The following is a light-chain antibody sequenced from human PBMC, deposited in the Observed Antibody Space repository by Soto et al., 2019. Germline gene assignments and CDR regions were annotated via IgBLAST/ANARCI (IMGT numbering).Light chain of an antibody. CDR1: QGIAPY. CDR2: ATS. J-gene: IGKJ4*01. CDR3: QKYNSASLT. V-gene: IGKV1-27*01. Sequence: DVQMTQSPSSLSAFVGDRVPITCRASQGIAPYLAWFQQKPGKVPKLLIYATSTLQSGVPSRFSGSGSGTDFTLTINSLQPEDVGTYYCQKYNSASLTFGGGTTVEI.